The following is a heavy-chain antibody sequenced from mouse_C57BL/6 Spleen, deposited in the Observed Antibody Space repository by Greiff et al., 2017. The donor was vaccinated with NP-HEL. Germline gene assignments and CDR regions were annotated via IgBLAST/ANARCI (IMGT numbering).Heavy chain of an antibody. CDR1: GYTFTDYE. J-gene: IGHJ4*01. D-gene: IGHD4-1*01. CDR2: IDPETGGT. CDR3: TRWEAKAMDY. Sequence: VQLQQSGAELVRPGASVTLSCKASGYTFTDYEMHWVKQTPVHGLEWIGAIDPETGGTAYNQKFKGKAILTADKSSSTAYMELRSLTSEDSAVYYCTRWEAKAMDYWGQGTSVTVSS. V-gene: IGHV1-15*01.